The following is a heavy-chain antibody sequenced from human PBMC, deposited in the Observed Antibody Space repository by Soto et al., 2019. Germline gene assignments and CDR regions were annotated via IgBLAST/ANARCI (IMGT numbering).Heavy chain of an antibody. Sequence: ASVKVSCKASGYSFTSFGISWVRQAPGQGLEWMGWISPYNGNTIHAQKFQGRLIMTTDRSTSTVHMELRSLRSDDAAVYYCARDRVVEAMDVWGQGTTVTVSS. D-gene: IGHD2-15*01. CDR2: ISPYNGNT. CDR1: GYSFTSFG. V-gene: IGHV1-18*01. CDR3: ARDRVVEAMDV. J-gene: IGHJ6*02.